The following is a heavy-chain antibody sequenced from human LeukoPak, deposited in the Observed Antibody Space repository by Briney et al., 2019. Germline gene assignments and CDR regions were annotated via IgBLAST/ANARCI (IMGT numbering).Heavy chain of an antibody. CDR2: IYPGCSDT. CDR1: RYSFTSYR. D-gene: IGHD3-10*01. V-gene: IGHV5-51*01. J-gene: IGHJ6*03. Sequence: SGESLKISPKDPRYSFTSYRIGWVPQMPRKNLEWMGLIYPGCSDTRYSPSFQGQGTISADKSISTAYLQWSSLKASDTAMYYRARHGGSGSYIYYMDVWGKGTTVTVSS. CDR3: ARHGGSGSYIYYMDV.